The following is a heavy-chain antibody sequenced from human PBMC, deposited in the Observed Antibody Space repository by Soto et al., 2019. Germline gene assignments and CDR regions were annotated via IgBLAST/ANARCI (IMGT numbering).Heavy chain of an antibody. Sequence: LSLTCTVSGGSISSDDYYWSWIRQPPGKGLEWIGYIYYSGRTDYNPSLKSRVVISIDTSKNQFSLILSSMSATDTAVYYCARELSNSPDYFDFSGQGTLVTVSS. V-gene: IGHV4-30-4*01. CDR3: ARELSNSPDYFDF. CDR1: GGSISSDDYY. J-gene: IGHJ4*02. CDR2: IYYSGRT. D-gene: IGHD6-6*01.